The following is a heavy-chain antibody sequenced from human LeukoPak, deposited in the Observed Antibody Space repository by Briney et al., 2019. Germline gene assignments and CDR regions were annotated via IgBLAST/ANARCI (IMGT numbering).Heavy chain of an antibody. J-gene: IGHJ4*02. CDR3: ARVMHFHDSSGQGGYFDY. CDR2: IYSSGST. CDR1: GASMSSFY. D-gene: IGHD3-22*01. V-gene: IGHV4-59*08. Sequence: PSETLSLTCTVSGASMSSFYWSWIRQSPGKGLEWIGYIYSSGSTNYNPSLKSRVTISVDTSKSQFSLKLSSVTAADTAVYYCARVMHFHDSSGQGGYFDYWGQGTLVTVSS.